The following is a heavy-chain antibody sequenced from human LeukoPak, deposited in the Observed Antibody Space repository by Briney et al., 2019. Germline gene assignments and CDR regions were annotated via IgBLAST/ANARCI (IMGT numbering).Heavy chain of an antibody. D-gene: IGHD6-13*01. CDR2: INSDGSST. CDR3: AREGGIAAAGTTQYFDY. Sequence: GGSLRLSCAASGFTFSSYWMHWVRQAPGKGLGWVSRINSDGSSTSYADSVKGRFTISRDNAKNTLYLQMNSLRAEDTAVYYCAREGGIAAAGTTQYFDYWGQGTLVTVSS. CDR1: GFTFSSYW. J-gene: IGHJ4*02. V-gene: IGHV3-74*01.